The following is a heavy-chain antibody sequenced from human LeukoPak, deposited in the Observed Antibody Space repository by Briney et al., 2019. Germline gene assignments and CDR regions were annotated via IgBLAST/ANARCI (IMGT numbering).Heavy chain of an antibody. J-gene: IGHJ4*02. D-gene: IGHD3-16*02. CDR1: GGSFSGYY. Sequence: SETLSLTCAVYGGSFSGYYWSWIRQPPGKGLEWIGEINHSGSTNYNPSLKSRVTISVDTSKNQFSLKLSSVTAADTAVYYCARQGTYDYVWGSYRSPFDYWGQGTLVTVSS. CDR3: ARQGTYDYVWGSYRSPFDY. CDR2: INHSGST. V-gene: IGHV4-34*01.